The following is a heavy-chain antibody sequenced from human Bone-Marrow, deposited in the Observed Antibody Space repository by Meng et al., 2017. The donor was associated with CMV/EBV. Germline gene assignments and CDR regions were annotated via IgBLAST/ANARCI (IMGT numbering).Heavy chain of an antibody. V-gene: IGHV3-53*05. CDR2: IYSGGST. CDR3: AREVGVEAAALVSWFDP. D-gene: IGHD6-25*01. J-gene: IGHJ5*02. CDR1: GFSVSSNY. Sequence: GESLKISCAASGFSVSSNYMSWVRQAPGKGLEWVSVIYSGGSTYYTDSVKGRFTLSRDNSKNTLYLQMNSGRPEDTAVYFCAREVGVEAAALVSWFDPRGQGTLVTVSS.